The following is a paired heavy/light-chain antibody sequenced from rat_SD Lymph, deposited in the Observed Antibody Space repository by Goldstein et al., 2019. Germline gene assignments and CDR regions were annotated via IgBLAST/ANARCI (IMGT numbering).Light chain of an antibody. Sequence: TGVTTQSPASLSFSLGETATMTCRASESAGSYLAWYQQKTGQVPRLLIHTASTRASGVPARFSGSGSGTDFTLTISSLESEDVAIYYCQPYKNWSFTFGSGTRLEIK. CDR2: TAS. CDR1: ESAGSY. CDR3: QPYKNWSFT. V-gene: IGKV18S1*01. J-gene: IGKJ4*01.
Heavy chain of an antibody. CDR2: NSYDGSST. CDR3: TRGGYYGYYFDY. CDR1: GFTFSNYG. V-gene: IGHV5-29*01. Sequence: EVQLVESGGGLVQPGRSMKLSCAASGFTFSNYGMAWVRQAPAKGLEWVATNSYDGSSTYYRDSVKGRFTISRDNAKSTLYLQMNSLRSEDTAIYYCTRGGYYGYYFDYWGQGVMVTVSS. D-gene: IGHD1-7*01. J-gene: IGHJ2*01.